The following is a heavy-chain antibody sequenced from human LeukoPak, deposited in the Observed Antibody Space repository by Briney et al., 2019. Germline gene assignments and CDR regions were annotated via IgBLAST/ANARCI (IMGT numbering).Heavy chain of an antibody. V-gene: IGHV4-30-4*08. CDR2: ISHSGNT. D-gene: IGHD3-10*01. CDR1: GDSINSADYF. CDR3: ARVTHNYGSVDP. Sequence: PSETLSLTCTVSGDSINSADYFWSWIRQPPGKGLEWIGYISHSGNTFYNPSLRSRLTISLVTSGNHFSLKLSSVTAADTAVYYCARVTHNYGSVDPWGQGTLVTVSS. J-gene: IGHJ5*02.